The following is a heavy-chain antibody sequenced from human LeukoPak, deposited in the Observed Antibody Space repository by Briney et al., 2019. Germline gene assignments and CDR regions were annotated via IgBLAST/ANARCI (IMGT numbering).Heavy chain of an antibody. V-gene: IGHV1-69*01. CDR3: ARGSRDGYNPHY. CDR1: GGTFSSYA. CDR2: IIPIFGTA. Sequence: SVKVSCKASGGTFSSYAICWVRQAPGQGLEWMGGIIPIFGTANYAQKFQGRVTITADESTSTAYMELSSLRSEDTAVYYCARGSRDGYNPHYWGQGTLVTVSS. D-gene: IGHD5-24*01. J-gene: IGHJ4*02.